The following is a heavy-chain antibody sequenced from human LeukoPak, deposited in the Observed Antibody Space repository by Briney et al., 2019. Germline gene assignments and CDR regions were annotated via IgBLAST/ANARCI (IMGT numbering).Heavy chain of an antibody. J-gene: IGHJ4*02. CDR1: GYTFTSYY. CDR3: ARSSGRGVSDY. CDR2: INPSGGST. Sequence: ASVKVSCKASGYTFTSYYMHWVRQAPGQGHEWMGIINPSGGSTSYAQKFQGRVTMTRDTSTSTVYMELSSLRSEDTAVYYCARSSGRGVSDYWGQGTLVTVSS. V-gene: IGHV1-46*01. D-gene: IGHD3-10*01.